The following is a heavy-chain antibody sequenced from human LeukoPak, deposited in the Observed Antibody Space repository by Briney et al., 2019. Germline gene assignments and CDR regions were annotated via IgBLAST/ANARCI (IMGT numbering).Heavy chain of an antibody. J-gene: IGHJ4*02. Sequence: GGSLRLSCAASGFTFSNYNMNWVRQAPGKGLEWVSSISSSSSYITYADSVKGRFTISRDNAKNSLYLQMHSLRAEDTAVYYCARDPGLRRDGYNYYFDYWGQGTLVTVSS. CDR1: GFTFSNYN. D-gene: IGHD5-24*01. CDR2: ISSSSSYI. CDR3: ARDPGLRRDGYNYYFDY. V-gene: IGHV3-21*01.